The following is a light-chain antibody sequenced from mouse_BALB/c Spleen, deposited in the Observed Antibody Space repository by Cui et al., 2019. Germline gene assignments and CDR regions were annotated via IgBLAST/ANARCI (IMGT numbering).Light chain of an antibody. J-gene: IGKJ5*01. Sequence: DILMTQSPSSMSVSLGDTVSITCHASQGISSNIGWLQQKPGKSFKGLIYHGTNLEDGVPSRFSVSGSGADYSLTISSLESEDFADYYCVQYAQFPLTFGAGTKLELK. CDR1: QGISSN. V-gene: IGKV14-100*01. CDR2: HGT. CDR3: VQYAQFPLT.